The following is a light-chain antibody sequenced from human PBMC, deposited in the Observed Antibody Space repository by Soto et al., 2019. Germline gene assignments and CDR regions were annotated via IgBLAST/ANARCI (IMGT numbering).Light chain of an antibody. CDR2: EVS. V-gene: IGLV2-8*01. CDR1: SSDVGGYNY. Sequence: QSALTQPPSASGTPGQSVTISCTGTSSDVGGYNYVSWYQQYPGKAPILMIYEVSKRPSGVPDRFSGSKSGKTASLTVSGLQAEDEADYYCSSYAGSDIWVFGGGTQLTV. J-gene: IGLJ3*02. CDR3: SSYAGSDIWV.